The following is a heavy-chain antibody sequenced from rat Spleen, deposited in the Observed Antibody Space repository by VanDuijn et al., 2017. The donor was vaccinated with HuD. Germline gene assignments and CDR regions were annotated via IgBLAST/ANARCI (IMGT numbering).Heavy chain of an antibody. D-gene: IGHD1-2*01. J-gene: IGHJ2*01. CDR2: IWGDGST. CDR1: GFSLISNT. Sequence: QVQLKESGPGLVQPSQTLSLTCAVSGFSLISNTISWVRQPPGKGLEWMGGIWGDGSTNYNSALKSRLSISRDTSKSQLFLQMNDLQTEDTAMYFCARSDYSSPYYFDYWGQGVMVTVSS. V-gene: IGHV2-15*01. CDR3: ARSDYSSPYYFDY.